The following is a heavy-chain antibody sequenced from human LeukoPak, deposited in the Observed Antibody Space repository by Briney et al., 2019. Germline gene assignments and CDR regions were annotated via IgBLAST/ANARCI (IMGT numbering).Heavy chain of an antibody. CDR3: ARFGGHCSSTSCYAEYYYYYYMDV. CDR2: INPNSGGT. CDR1: GYTFTGYY. D-gene: IGHD2-2*01. V-gene: IGHV1-2*02. J-gene: IGHJ6*03. Sequence: GASVKVFCKASGYTFTGYYMHWVRQAPGQGLEWMGWINPNSGGTNYAQKFQGRVTMTRDTSISTAYMELSRLRSDDTAVYYCARFGGHCSSTSCYAEYYYYYYMDVWGKGTTVTISS.